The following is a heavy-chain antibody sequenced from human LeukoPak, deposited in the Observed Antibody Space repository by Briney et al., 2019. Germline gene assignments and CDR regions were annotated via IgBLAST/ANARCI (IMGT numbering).Heavy chain of an antibody. V-gene: IGHV3-30*04. J-gene: IGHJ4*02. Sequence: PGGSLRLSCAASGLTFSSYAMHWVRPAPGKGLEWVAVISYDGSNKYYADSVKGRFTISRDNSKNTLYLQMNSLRAEDTAVYYCARESQAYYYGSGSPNYWGQGTLVTVSS. CDR1: GLTFSSYA. CDR2: ISYDGSNK. D-gene: IGHD3-10*01. CDR3: ARESQAYYYGSGSPNY.